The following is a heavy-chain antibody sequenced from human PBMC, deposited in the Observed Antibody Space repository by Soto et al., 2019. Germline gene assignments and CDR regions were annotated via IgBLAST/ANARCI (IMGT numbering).Heavy chain of an antibody. CDR3: AREIRYYYDSSGYYYFDY. CDR1: GGSVSSGSYY. J-gene: IGHJ4*02. V-gene: IGHV4-61*01. Sequence: SETLSLTCTVSGGSVSSGSYYWSWIRQPPGKGLEWIGYIYYSGSTNYNPSLKSRVTISVDTSKNQFSLKLSSVTAADTAVYYCAREIRYYYDSSGYYYFDYWGQGTLVTVSS. D-gene: IGHD3-22*01. CDR2: IYYSGST.